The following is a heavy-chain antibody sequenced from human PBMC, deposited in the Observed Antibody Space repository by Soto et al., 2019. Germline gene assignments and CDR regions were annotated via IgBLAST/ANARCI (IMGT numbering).Heavy chain of an antibody. V-gene: IGHV4-39*01. CDR2: IYYSGST. J-gene: IGHJ3*02. CDR3: ARLKDADDGFDI. CDR1: GGSISSSSYY. Sequence: SETLSVTWPVSGGSISSSSYYWGWIRQPPGKVLEWIGSIYYSGSTYYNPSLKSRVTIXXXXSXNXFXLXXXSVPXADTAWYYCARLKDADDGFDISGQATMVTVSS.